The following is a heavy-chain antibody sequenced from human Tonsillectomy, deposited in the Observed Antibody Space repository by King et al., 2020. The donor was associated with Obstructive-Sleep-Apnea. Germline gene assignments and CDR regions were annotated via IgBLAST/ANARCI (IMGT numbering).Heavy chain of an antibody. CDR3: IHSPSGTYYYQFYGMDV. CDR2: IRSKTDGGTT. J-gene: IGHJ6*02. Sequence: VQLVESGGGLVKPGGSLRLSCAASGFPFNNAWMSWVRQAPGKGLEWVGRIRSKTDGGTTDYAAPVEGRFTIARDDSRNTLYLQMDSLKIDDTAVYYCIHSPSGTYYYQFYGMDVWGQGTTVTVSS. V-gene: IGHV3-15*01. D-gene: IGHD1-26*01. CDR1: GFPFNNAW.